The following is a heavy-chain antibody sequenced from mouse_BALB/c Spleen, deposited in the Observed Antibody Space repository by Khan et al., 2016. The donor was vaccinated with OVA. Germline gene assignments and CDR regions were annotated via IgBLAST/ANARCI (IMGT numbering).Heavy chain of an antibody. CDR2: ISSGGDYT. CDR1: GFIFSSYS. J-gene: IGHJ3*01. CDR3: ASHLTGSFAY. V-gene: IGHV5-6*01. D-gene: IGHD4-1*01. Sequence: EVQVVESGGDLVKPGGSLKLSCAASGFIFSSYSMSWVRQTPDKRLEWVATISSGGDYTYYPDSVKGRFTISRDDAKNTLYLQMSSLKSEDTAMYYWASHLTGSFAYWGQGTLVTVSA.